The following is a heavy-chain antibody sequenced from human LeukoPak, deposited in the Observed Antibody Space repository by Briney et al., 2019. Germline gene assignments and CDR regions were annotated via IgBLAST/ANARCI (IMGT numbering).Heavy chain of an antibody. CDR2: ISTYNGHT. D-gene: IGHD3/OR15-3a*01. J-gene: IGHJ3*02. CDR3: ARRGLVAGIYDLVYGFDI. Sequence: ASVKVSCKVSGSTFTNHGISWVREAPGQGLEWMGWISTYNGHTNYAQKFQGRVTITQNSSVTTVYMELSSLTSEDTAVYYCARRGLVAGIYDLVYGFDIWGQGTMVTVSS. CDR1: GSTFTNHG. V-gene: IGHV1-18*01.